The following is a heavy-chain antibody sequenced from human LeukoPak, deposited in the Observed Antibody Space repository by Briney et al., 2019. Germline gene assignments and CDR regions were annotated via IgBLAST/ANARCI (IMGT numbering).Heavy chain of an antibody. Sequence: ASVKVSCKASGYTFTGYYLHWVRQAPGQGLERMGWINPNTGDTKYSQTFQASVTMTRDTSISTAYLELNRLRYDDTAVYYYVRSGDGYKYNYWGQGTLVTVSS. V-gene: IGHV1-2*02. CDR2: INPNTGDT. J-gene: IGHJ4*02. D-gene: IGHD5-24*01. CDR1: GYTFTGYY. CDR3: VRSGDGYKYNY.